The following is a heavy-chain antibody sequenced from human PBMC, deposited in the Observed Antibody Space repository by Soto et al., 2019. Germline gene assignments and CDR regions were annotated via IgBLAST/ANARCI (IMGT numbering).Heavy chain of an antibody. CDR3: ARDWAGWLTTVVTPYYYYYGMDV. CDR1: GFTFSSYW. Sequence: PGGSLRLSCAASGFTFSSYWMSWVRQAPGKGLEWVANIKQDGSEKYYVDSVKGRFTISRDNAKNSLYLQMNSLRAEDTAVYYCARDWAGWLTTVVTPYYYYYGMDVWGRGTTVTVSS. CDR2: IKQDGSEK. V-gene: IGHV3-7*01. D-gene: IGHD4-17*01. J-gene: IGHJ6*02.